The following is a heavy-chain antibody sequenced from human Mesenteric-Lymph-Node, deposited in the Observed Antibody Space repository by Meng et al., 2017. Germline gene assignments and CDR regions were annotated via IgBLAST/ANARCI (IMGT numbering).Heavy chain of an antibody. V-gene: IGHV3-23*01. CDR3: AKGITMGGVTRYFDH. J-gene: IGHJ4*02. Sequence: GESLKISCAASGFTFSSCAMTWVRQAPGKGLEWVSGISDSGSITYFADSVKDRFTISRDNSKNTVDLQMGSLSGEDTAVYYCAKGITMGGVTRYFDHWGQGTLVTVSS. CDR1: GFTFSSCA. CDR2: ISDSGSIT. D-gene: IGHD1-26*01.